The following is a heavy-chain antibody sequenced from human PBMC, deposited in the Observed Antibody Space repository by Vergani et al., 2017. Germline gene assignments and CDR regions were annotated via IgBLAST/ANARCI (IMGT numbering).Heavy chain of an antibody. CDR3: ARRAERWETLLRDDFDV. D-gene: IGHD1-26*01. CDR1: GGSLSGYY. V-gene: IGHV4-34*01. J-gene: IGHJ3*01. Sequence: QVQLQQWGPGLLKPSETLSLTCAVYGGSLSGYYWSWIRLAPGKGLEWIGEINHSGTINYNPTLSSPFNVSIDTSRDHFSLKLRSVSAADTAVYFCARRAERWETLLRDDFDVWSEGTFVTVSP. CDR2: INHSGTI.